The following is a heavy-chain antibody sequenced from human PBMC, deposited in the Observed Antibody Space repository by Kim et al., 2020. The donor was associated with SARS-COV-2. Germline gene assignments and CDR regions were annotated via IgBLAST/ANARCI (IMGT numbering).Heavy chain of an antibody. J-gene: IGHJ4*02. V-gene: IGHV5-51*01. D-gene: IGHD3-10*01. CDR3: ARPSGYGSGSYYHFDY. Sequence: SFQGQVTISADKSISTAYLQWSSLKASDTAMYYCARPSGYGSGSYYHFDYWGQGTLVTVSS.